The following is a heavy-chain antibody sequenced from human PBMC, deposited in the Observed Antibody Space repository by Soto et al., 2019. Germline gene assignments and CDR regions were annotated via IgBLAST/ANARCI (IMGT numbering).Heavy chain of an antibody. D-gene: IGHD3-10*01. CDR1: GEALGSGQSY. V-gene: IGHV4-61*01. CDR3: ARGRSDSAGSSFGRRMDV. Sequence: QVQLQESGPGLVKSSETLSLICFVSGEALGSGQSYWNWIRQAPGKGLAWIGQTFVTGDTKYSASLKSRVTMSVDTSKSPISLTLTSVTAGDSATDFCARGRSDSAGSSFGRRMDVWGQGTTVTVSS. J-gene: IGHJ6*02. CDR2: TFVTGDT.